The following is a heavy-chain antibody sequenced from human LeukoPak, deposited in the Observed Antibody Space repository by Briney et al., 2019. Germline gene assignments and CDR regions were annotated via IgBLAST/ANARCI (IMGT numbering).Heavy chain of an antibody. CDR2: IYYSGST. CDR3: ARSSIAARLFDY. D-gene: IGHD6-6*01. CDR1: GFTFSSYW. J-gene: IGHJ4*02. V-gene: IGHV4-39*01. Sequence: PGGSLRLSCAASGFTFSSYWMSWVRQAPGKGLEWIGSIYYSGSTYYNPSLRSRVTISVDTSKNQFSLKLSSVTAADTAVYYCARSSIAARLFDYWGQGTLVTVPS.